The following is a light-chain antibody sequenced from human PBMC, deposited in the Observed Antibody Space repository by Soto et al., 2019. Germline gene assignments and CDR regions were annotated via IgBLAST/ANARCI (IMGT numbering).Light chain of an antibody. J-gene: IGKJ1*01. CDR1: QSINSW. Sequence: DIQMTQSPSTLSAFVGDRVTIICRASQSINSWLAWYQQKPGKAPKVLIYKASSLESGVPSRFSGSGSGTEFTLIISSLQPDDFATYYCQQYHNYSPWTFGQGTTVEMK. CDR2: KAS. CDR3: QQYHNYSPWT. V-gene: IGKV1-5*03.